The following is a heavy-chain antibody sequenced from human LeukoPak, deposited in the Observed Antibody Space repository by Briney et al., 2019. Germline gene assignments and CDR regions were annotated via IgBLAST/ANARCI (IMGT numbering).Heavy chain of an antibody. CDR3: ARGRGGYTGYENLDY. J-gene: IGHJ4*02. Sequence: GESLKISCKVSGYTFSNFWIGWVRQGPGKGLECMGFIYPDDSDTTYSPSFQGQVSISADKSIRTAFLQWSSLKASDSAIYYCARGRGGYTGYENLDYWGQGTLVTV. CDR1: GYTFSNFW. D-gene: IGHD5-12*01. CDR2: IYPDDSDT. V-gene: IGHV5-51*01.